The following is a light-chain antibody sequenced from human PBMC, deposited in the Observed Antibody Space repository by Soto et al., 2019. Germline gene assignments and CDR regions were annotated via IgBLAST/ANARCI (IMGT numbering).Light chain of an antibody. J-gene: IGKJ1*01. CDR1: QTLASNT. Sequence: ESVLTQAPRTMSLSPGERATLSCRASQTLASNTLAWYQQKAGQAPRLLIYGASSRATGIPDRFSGSASGTDFTLTITRLAPEDFAVYFCQQYGSSPPTFSQGTKVDIK. V-gene: IGKV3-20*01. CDR3: QQYGSSPPT. CDR2: GAS.